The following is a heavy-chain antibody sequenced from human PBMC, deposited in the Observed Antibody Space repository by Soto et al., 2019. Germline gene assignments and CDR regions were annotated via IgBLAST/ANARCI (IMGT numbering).Heavy chain of an antibody. CDR3: ARDTYCSSTSCYFGC. CDR1: GGTFSSYA. V-gene: IGHV1-69*13. D-gene: IGHD2-2*01. Sequence: SVKVSCKASGGTFSSYAISWVRQAPGQGLEWMGGIIPIFGTANYAQKFQGRVTITADESTSTAYMELSSLRSEDTAVYYCARDTYCSSTSCYFGCWGQGTLVTVSS. J-gene: IGHJ5*01. CDR2: IIPIFGTA.